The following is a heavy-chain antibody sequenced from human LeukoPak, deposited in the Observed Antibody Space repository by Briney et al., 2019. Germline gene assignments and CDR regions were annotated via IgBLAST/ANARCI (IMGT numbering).Heavy chain of an antibody. CDR2: IWYDGSNK. CDR1: GFTFSSYG. J-gene: IGHJ4*02. Sequence: PGGSLRLSCAASGFTFSSYGMHWVRQAPGKGLEWVAVIWYDGSNKYYADSVKGRFTISRDNSKNTLYLQMNSLRAEDTAVYYCARDGSYGSGSYFGYWGQGTLVTVSS. V-gene: IGHV3-33*01. D-gene: IGHD3-10*01. CDR3: ARDGSYGSGSYFGY.